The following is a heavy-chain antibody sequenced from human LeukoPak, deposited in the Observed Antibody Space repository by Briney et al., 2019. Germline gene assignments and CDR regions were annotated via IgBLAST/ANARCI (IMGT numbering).Heavy chain of an antibody. CDR1: GYTFTGYY. V-gene: IGHV1-2*02. CDR3: APARSGWYNWLDP. Sequence: ASVKVSCKASGYTFTGYYMHLVRQAPGQGLEWMGWINPNSGGTNYAQKFQGRVTMTRDTSISTAYMELSRLRSDDTAVYYCAPARSGWYNWLDPWSQGTLVTVSS. J-gene: IGHJ5*02. D-gene: IGHD6-19*01. CDR2: INPNSGGT.